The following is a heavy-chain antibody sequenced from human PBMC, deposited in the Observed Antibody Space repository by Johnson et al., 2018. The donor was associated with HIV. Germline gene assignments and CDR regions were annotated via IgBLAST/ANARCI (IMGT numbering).Heavy chain of an antibody. J-gene: IGHJ3*02. D-gene: IGHD4-17*01. V-gene: IGHV3-9*01. CDR3: AKDIVYGVYGSQGAFHI. CDR2: ISWNSGSI. CDR1: GFTFDDYA. Sequence: VQLVESGGGLVQPGRSLRLSCAASGFTFDDYAMHWVRQAPGKGLEWVSGISWNSGSIDYADSVKGRFSISRDNPKKSLYLQMNGLRPEDTGIYYCAKDIVYGVYGSQGAFHIWGRGTMVKVSS.